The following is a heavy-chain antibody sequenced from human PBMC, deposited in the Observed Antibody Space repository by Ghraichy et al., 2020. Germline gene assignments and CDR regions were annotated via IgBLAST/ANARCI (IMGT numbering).Heavy chain of an antibody. CDR3: ARNFDAFDI. J-gene: IGHJ3*02. CDR2: IKYDGSEK. V-gene: IGHV3-7*02. Sequence: KGLEWVANIKYDGSEKYYVDSVKGRFTISRDNAKNSLYLQMNSLRAEDTAVYYCARNFDAFDIWGQGTM.